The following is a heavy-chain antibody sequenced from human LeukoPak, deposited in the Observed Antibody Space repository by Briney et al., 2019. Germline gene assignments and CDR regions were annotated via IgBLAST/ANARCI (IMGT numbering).Heavy chain of an antibody. CDR1: GGSISNSTYF. CDR3: ARLDRRGNWFDP. J-gene: IGHJ5*02. D-gene: IGHD3-10*01. Sequence: PSETLSLTCTVSGGSISNSTYFWGWIRQPPGKGLEWIGSVYYSGTTDYKSSLRSRVTISVDTSKNQFSLKLNSVTAADTAVYYCARLDRRGNWFDPWGPGTLVTVSS. V-gene: IGHV4-39*01. CDR2: VYYSGTT.